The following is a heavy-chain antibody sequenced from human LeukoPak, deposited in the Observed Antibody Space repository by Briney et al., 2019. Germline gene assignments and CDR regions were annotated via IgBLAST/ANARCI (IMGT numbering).Heavy chain of an antibody. J-gene: IGHJ4*02. V-gene: IGHV1-18*01. CDR1: GYTFTSYG. Sequence: ASVKVSCKASGYTFTSYGISWVRQAPGQRLEWMGWISAYNGNTNYAQKLQGRVTMTTDTSTSTAYMELRSLRSDDTAVYYCARVTQYYYDSSGYPRKAFDYWGQGTLVTVSS. D-gene: IGHD3-22*01. CDR2: ISAYNGNT. CDR3: ARVTQYYYDSSGYPRKAFDY.